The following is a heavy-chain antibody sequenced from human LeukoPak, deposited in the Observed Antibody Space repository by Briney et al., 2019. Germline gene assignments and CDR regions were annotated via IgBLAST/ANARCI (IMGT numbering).Heavy chain of an antibody. Sequence: SETLSLTCTVSGGSIRSGNYYWSWIRQPAGMGLEWIGRIYISGGTDYNPSLKGRLTISIDTSKNQFYLRLSSVTAADTAVYYCARVRRNSGNKYFDPWGQGTRVTVSS. J-gene: IGHJ5*02. CDR1: GGSIRSGNYY. CDR2: IYISGGT. V-gene: IGHV4-61*02. D-gene: IGHD5-12*01. CDR3: ARVRRNSGNKYFDP.